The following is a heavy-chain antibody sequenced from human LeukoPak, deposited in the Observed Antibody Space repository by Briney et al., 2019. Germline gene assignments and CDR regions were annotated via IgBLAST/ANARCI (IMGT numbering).Heavy chain of an antibody. CDR2: IYYSGST. J-gene: IGHJ3*02. V-gene: IGHV4-31*03. CDR3: ARAEIVVVVAATRNDAFDI. CDR1: GGSISSGGYY. Sequence: SQTLSLTCTVSGGSISSGGYYWSWIRQHPGKGLEWIGYIYYSGSTYYNPSLKSRVTISVDTSKNQFSLKLSSVTAADTAVYYCARAEIVVVVAATRNDAFDIWGQGTMVTVSS. D-gene: IGHD2-15*01.